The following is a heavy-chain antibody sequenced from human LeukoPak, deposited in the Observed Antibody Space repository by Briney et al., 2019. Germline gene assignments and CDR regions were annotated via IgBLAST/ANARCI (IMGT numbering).Heavy chain of an antibody. Sequence: KPGGSLRLSCAASGFTFSDYYMSWIRQAPGKGLEWVSYISSSGSTIYYADSVKGRFTISRDNAENSLYLQMNSLRAEDTAVYYCAPSPWWYYDSSGRFDYWGQGTLVTVSS. CDR3: APSPWWYYDSSGRFDY. CDR2: ISSSGSTI. CDR1: GFTFSDYY. V-gene: IGHV3-11*04. J-gene: IGHJ4*02. D-gene: IGHD3-22*01.